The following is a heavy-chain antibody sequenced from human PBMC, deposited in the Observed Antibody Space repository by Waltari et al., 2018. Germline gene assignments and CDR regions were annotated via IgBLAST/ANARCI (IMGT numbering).Heavy chain of an antibody. J-gene: IGHJ4*02. CDR2: IYYSGST. D-gene: IGHD6-6*01. CDR3: ARQNKRGGAARQDY. CDR1: GGSISSSSYY. Sequence: QLQLQESGPGLVKPSETLSLTCTVSGGSISSSSYYWGWIRQPPGKGLEWIGSIYYSGSTYYNPPLKSRVTISVDTSKNQFSLKLSSVTAADTAVYYCARQNKRGGAARQDYWGQGTLVTVSS. V-gene: IGHV4-39*01.